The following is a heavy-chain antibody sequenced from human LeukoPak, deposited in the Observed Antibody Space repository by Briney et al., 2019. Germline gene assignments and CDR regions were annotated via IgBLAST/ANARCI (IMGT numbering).Heavy chain of an antibody. CDR1: GFTFSSYG. J-gene: IGHJ4*02. V-gene: IGHV3-33*01. CDR2: IWYDGSNK. D-gene: IGHD3-10*01. CDR3: ASSGYVDYGSGSYPLDY. Sequence: GGSLRLSCAASGFTFSSYGMHWVRQAPGKGLEWVAVIWYDGSNKYYADSVKGRFTISRDNSKNTLYLQMNSLRAEDTAVYYCASSGYVDYGSGSYPLDYWGQGTLVTVSS.